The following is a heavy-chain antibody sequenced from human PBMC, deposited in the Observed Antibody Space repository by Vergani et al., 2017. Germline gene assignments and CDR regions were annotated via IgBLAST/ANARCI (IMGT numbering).Heavy chain of an antibody. V-gene: IGHV3-21*01. J-gene: IGHJ6*02. Sequence: EVQLVESGGGLVKPGGSLRLSCAASGFTFSSYSMNWVRQAPGKGLEWVSSISSSSSYIYYADSVKGRFTISRDNAKNSLYLQLNSLRAEDTAVYYCARDRWETYCSSTSCYYYYGMDVWGQGTTVTVSS. CDR3: ARDRWETYCSSTSCYYYYGMDV. D-gene: IGHD2-2*01. CDR2: ISSSSSYI. CDR1: GFTFSSYS.